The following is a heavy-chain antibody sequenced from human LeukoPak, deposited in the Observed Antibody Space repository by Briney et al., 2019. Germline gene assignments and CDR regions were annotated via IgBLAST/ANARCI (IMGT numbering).Heavy chain of an antibody. Sequence: SETLSLTCTVSGGSVSSGSYYWSWIRQPPGKGLEWIGYIYYSGSTNYNPSLKSRVTISVDTSKNQFSLKLSSVTAADTAVYYCARGPDSGYDYGGYYYYYGMDVWGQGTTVTVSS. CDR2: IYYSGST. V-gene: IGHV4-61*01. CDR1: GGSVSSGSYY. D-gene: IGHD5-12*01. J-gene: IGHJ6*02. CDR3: ARGPDSGYDYGGYYYYYGMDV.